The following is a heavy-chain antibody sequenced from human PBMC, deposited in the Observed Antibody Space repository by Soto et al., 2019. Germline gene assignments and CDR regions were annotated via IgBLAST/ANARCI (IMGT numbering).Heavy chain of an antibody. V-gene: IGHV4-4*02. D-gene: IGHD3-10*01. CDR1: GGSISSSNW. J-gene: IGHJ4*02. Sequence: PSETLSLTCAVSGGSISSSNWWSWVRQPPGKGLEWIGEIYHSGSTNYNPSLKSRATISVDKSKNQFSLKLSSVTAADTAVYYCARSLWFGELSFDYWGQGTLVTVSS. CDR3: ARSLWFGELSFDY. CDR2: IYHSGST.